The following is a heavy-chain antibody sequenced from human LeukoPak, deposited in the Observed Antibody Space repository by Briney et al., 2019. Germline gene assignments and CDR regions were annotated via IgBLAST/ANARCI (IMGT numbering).Heavy chain of an antibody. J-gene: IGHJ3*02. CDR1: GFTFGTSA. CDR2: IHIDGDT. V-gene: IGHV3-66*01. CDR3: ARDGLDSSGPVAFDI. D-gene: IGHD3-22*01. Sequence: PGGSLRLSCAASGFTFGTSAMSWVRQAPGKGLEWVSIIHIDGDTHYADSVKGRFTLSTDNSKNTLYLQMNSLRSEDTAVYYCARDGLDSSGPVAFDIWGQGTMVTVSS.